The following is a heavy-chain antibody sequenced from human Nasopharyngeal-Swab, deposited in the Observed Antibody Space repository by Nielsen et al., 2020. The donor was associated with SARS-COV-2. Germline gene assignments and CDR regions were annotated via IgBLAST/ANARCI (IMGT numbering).Heavy chain of an antibody. CDR2: IYSGGST. D-gene: IGHD2-2*01. Sequence: GGSLRLSCAASGFTVSSNYMSWVRQAPGKGLEWVSVIYSGGSTYYADSVRGRFTISRDNSKNTLYLQMNSLRAEDTAVYYCAGVPCSSTSCYVGGYGMDVWGQGTTVTVSS. CDR1: GFTVSSNY. V-gene: IGHV3-53*01. J-gene: IGHJ6*02. CDR3: AGVPCSSTSCYVGGYGMDV.